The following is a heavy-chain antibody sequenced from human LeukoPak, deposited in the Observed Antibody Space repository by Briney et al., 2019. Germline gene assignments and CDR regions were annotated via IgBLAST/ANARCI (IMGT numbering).Heavy chain of an antibody. J-gene: IGHJ4*02. CDR3: ARGVYYFDY. V-gene: IGHV4-61*02. CDR1: GGSLSSGRYY. D-gene: IGHD5/OR15-5a*01. Sequence: SETLSLTCTVSGGSLSSGRYYWSWIRQPAGKGLEWIGRIYTSGSTNYNPSLKSRVTISVDTSKNQYSLKLSSVTAADTAVYYCARGVYYFDYWGQGTLVTVSS. CDR2: IYTSGST.